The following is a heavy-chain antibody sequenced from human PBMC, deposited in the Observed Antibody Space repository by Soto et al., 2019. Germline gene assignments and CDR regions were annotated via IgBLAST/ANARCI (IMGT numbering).Heavy chain of an antibody. D-gene: IGHD4-17*01. CDR3: ARSVTVTRNYDYYYMYL. CDR2: IDHSGRT. V-gene: IGHV4-34*01. Sequence: QVQLQQWGAGLLKPSATLSLTCAVYGGSFSGYYWSWIRQPPRKGLECIGEIDHSGRTNYNPSLKSRLTLTVDTSNHQFSLKLSSVTAADTALYSCARSVTVTRNYDYYYMYLWGKGTKVTVS. CDR1: GGSFSGYY. J-gene: IGHJ6*03.